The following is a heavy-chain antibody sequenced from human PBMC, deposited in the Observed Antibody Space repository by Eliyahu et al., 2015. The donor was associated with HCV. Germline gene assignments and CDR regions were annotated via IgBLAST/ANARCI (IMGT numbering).Heavy chain of an antibody. V-gene: IGHV3-72*01. Sequence: ELQLVESGGGLVQPGGSLRLXXAASGFTFRXYFMDWVRQGPXKGLEWIGRSRNKAQSYTPEYAASVKGRVTISRDESKNSLYLQMNSLKTEDTAVYYCASGPAGRLWSYWGQGTLVTVSS. CDR3: ASGPAGRLWSY. D-gene: IGHD3-10*01. J-gene: IGHJ4*02. CDR1: GFTFRXYF. CDR2: SRNKAQSYTP.